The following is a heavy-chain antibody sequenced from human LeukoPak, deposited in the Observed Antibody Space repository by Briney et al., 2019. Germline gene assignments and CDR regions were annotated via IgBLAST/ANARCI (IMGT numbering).Heavy chain of an antibody. J-gene: IGHJ3*02. Sequence: GGSLRLSCAASGFTVSSNYMSWVRQAPGKGLEWVSVIYSGGSTYYADSVKGRFTISRDNSKNTLYLQMNSLRAEDTAVYYCAKPATGSSSSWYGAFDIWGQGTMVTVSS. CDR2: IYSGGST. CDR3: AKPATGSSSSWYGAFDI. V-gene: IGHV3-66*04. D-gene: IGHD6-13*01. CDR1: GFTVSSNY.